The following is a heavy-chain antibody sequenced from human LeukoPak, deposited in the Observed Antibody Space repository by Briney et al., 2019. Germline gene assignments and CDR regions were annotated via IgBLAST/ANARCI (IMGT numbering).Heavy chain of an antibody. Sequence: SETLSLTCAVYGGSFSGCYWSWIRQPPGKGLEWIGEINHSGSTNYNPSLKSRVTISVDTSKNQFSLKLSSVTAADTAVYYCARGAAKRGRAVTNVVYYFDYWGQGTLVTVSS. J-gene: IGHJ4*02. D-gene: IGHD4-17*01. CDR3: ARGAAKRGRAVTNVVYYFDY. CDR2: INHSGST. CDR1: GGSFSGCY. V-gene: IGHV4-34*01.